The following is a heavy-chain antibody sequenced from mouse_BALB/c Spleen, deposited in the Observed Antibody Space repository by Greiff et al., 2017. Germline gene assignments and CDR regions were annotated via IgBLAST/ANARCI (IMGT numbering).Heavy chain of an antibody. CDR3: ARERGYYRYDGYFDV. Sequence: EVQVVESGPGLVKPSQSLSLTCSVTGYSITSGYYWNWIRQFPGNKLEWMGYISYDGSNNYNPSLKNRISITRDTSKNQFFLKLNSVTTEDTATYYCARERGYYRYDGYFDVWGAGTTVTVSS. CDR1: GYSITSGYY. D-gene: IGHD2-14*01. CDR2: ISYDGSN. J-gene: IGHJ1*01. V-gene: IGHV3-6*02.